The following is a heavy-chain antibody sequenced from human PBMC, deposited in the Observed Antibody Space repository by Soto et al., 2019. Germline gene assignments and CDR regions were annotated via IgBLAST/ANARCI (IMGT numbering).Heavy chain of an antibody. CDR2: MNPNNGGA. CDR1: GYTFAGYC. CDR3: GTSTYGDFWSGSC. J-gene: IGHJ4*02. D-gene: IGHD3-3*01. V-gene: IGHV1-2*02. Sequence: QVQLVQSGAELKKPGASVKVSCKTSGYTFAGYCIHWVRQAPGQGFEWMGWMNPNNGGAVYAQKFLGRVAMTRDTSISTADMELSRLSSDDTAVNFCGTSTYGDFWSGSCWGQGTLVTVSS.